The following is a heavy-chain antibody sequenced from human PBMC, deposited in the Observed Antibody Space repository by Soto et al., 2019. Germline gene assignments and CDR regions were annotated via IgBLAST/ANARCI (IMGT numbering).Heavy chain of an antibody. CDR3: ARYCISTSCYAGGYYCYGMDV. CDR2: IIPIFGTA. V-gene: IGHV1-69*13. CDR1: GGTFSSYA. J-gene: IGHJ6*02. D-gene: IGHD2-2*01. Sequence: SVKVSCKASGGTFSSYAISWVRQAPGQGLEWMGGIIPIFGTANYAQKFQGRVTITADESTSTAYMELSSLRSEDTAVYYCARYCISTSCYAGGYYCYGMDVWGQGTTVTVSS.